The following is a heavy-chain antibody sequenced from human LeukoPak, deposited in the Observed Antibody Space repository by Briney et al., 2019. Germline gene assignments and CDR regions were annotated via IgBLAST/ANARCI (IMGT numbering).Heavy chain of an antibody. CDR3: AKIAATYGSGSVSDH. CDR1: GGSFSGYY. Sequence: SETLSLTCAVYGGSFSGYYWSWIRQPPGKGLEWIGEINHSGSTNYNPSLKSRVTISVDTSKNQFSLKLSSVTAADTAVYYCAKIAATYGSGSVSDHWGQGILVTVSS. J-gene: IGHJ4*02. CDR2: INHSGST. D-gene: IGHD3-10*01. V-gene: IGHV4-34*01.